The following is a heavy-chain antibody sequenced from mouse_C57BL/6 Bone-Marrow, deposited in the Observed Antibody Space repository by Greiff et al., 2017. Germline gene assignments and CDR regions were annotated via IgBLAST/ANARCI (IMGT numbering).Heavy chain of an antibody. D-gene: IGHD4-1*01. CDR3: ARNWDSYAMDY. CDR1: GFSLTSYG. Sequence: QVQLKESGPGLVAPSQSLSITCTVSGFSLTSYGVDWVRQSPGKGLEWLGVIWGVGSTNYNSALKSRLGISKDNSKSQVFLKMKSLQTDDTAMYYCARNWDSYAMDYWGQGTSVTVSS. CDR2: IWGVGST. J-gene: IGHJ4*01. V-gene: IGHV2-6*01.